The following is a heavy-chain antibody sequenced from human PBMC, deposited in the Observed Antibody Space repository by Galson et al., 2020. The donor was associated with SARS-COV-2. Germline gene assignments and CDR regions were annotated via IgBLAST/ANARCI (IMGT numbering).Heavy chain of an antibody. CDR2: VYPSGTT. CDR1: GYSVSTTNY. J-gene: IGHJ2*01. CDR3: ARQGVNMIVLVTVPGWYFDL. V-gene: IGHV4-38-2*02. D-gene: IGHD3-22*01. Sequence: SETLSLTGTVSGYSVSTTNYRGWVRQPPGRGLEWIGSVYPSGTTYYNPSLKSRVTISVDTSKNQFSLRLDSVTAADTALYYCARQGVNMIVLVTVPGWYFDLWGRGTLVTVSS.